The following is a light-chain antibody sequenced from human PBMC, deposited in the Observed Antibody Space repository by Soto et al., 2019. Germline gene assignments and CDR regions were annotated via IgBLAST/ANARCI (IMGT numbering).Light chain of an antibody. CDR2: DAS. CDR1: QSVSSY. V-gene: IGKV3D-15*01. CDR3: QQYSTYTPRT. Sequence: VMTQSPATLSVSPGERATLSCRASQSVSSYLAWYQQKPGQAPRLLIYDASNRATGIPARFSGSGSGTDFTLTISSLQPDDFATYYCQQYSTYTPRTFGQGTKVDIK. J-gene: IGKJ1*01.